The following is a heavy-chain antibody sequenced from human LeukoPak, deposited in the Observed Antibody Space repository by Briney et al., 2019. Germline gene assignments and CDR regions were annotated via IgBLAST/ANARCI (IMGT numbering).Heavy chain of an antibody. J-gene: IGHJ4*02. V-gene: IGHV1-18*01. CDR2: ISPDNGNT. CDR3: ARLMGYSGYPFDY. CDR1: GYTFTTYG. Sequence: ASVKVSCKASGYTFTTYGISWVRQAPGQGLEWMGWISPDNGNTIYAQKVQGRVTMTTDTSTSTAYMELGGLRSDDTALYYCARLMGYSGYPFDYWGQGTLVTVSS. D-gene: IGHD5-12*01.